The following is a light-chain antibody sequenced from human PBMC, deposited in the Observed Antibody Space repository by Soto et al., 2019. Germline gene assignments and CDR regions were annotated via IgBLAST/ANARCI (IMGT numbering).Light chain of an antibody. CDR3: KQSYSPPWT. Sequence: TQSPSSVSSSVEGRVTITYWVSHGISSYLAWYQQKPGQAPKLLIYDATNLQGGVPSRFRGSGSGADFTLTINRLQPEDFATYICKQSYSPPWTFGQGTKVDIK. CDR2: DAT. V-gene: IGKV1-39*01. J-gene: IGKJ1*01. CDR1: HGISSY.